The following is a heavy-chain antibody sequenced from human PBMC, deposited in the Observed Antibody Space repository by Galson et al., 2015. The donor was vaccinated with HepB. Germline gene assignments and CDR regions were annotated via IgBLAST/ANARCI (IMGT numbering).Heavy chain of an antibody. CDR3: ARISARAYHSYNYYGMDV. V-gene: IGHV3-33*01. J-gene: IGHJ6*02. CDR2: IWYDGSNK. D-gene: IGHD6-6*01. Sequence: SLRLSCAASGFTFSSYGMHWVRQAPGKGLEWVAVIWYDGSNKYYTDSVKGRFTISRDNFKNTLYLQMKSLRAEDAAVYFCARISARAYHSYNYYGMDVWGQGTTVTVSS. CDR1: GFTFSSYG.